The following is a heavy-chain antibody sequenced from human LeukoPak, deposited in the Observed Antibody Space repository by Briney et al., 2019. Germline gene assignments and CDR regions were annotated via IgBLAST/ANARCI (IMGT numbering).Heavy chain of an antibody. D-gene: IGHD6-6*01. V-gene: IGHV4-59*11. Sequence: SETLPLTCTVSGGSISSHYWSWIPKPPGKGPEWIGYIYYSGSTNYNPSLKSRVTISVDTSKNQFSLKLSSVTAADTAVYYCARWAGSSSGHFQHWGQGTLVTVSS. CDR2: IYYSGST. CDR3: ARWAGSSSGHFQH. J-gene: IGHJ1*01. CDR1: GGSISSHY.